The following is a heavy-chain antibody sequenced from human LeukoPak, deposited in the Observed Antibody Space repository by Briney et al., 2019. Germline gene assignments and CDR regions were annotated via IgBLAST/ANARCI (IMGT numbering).Heavy chain of an antibody. Sequence: GRSLRLSCAASGFTFSSYGMHWVRQAPGKGLEWVSTISGSGASTYYADSVKGRFTISRDNSKNTLYLQMNSLRAEDTAVYYCAKQPGSVVDSSGSLSRHWGQGTLVTVSS. V-gene: IGHV3-23*01. CDR3: AKQPGSVVDSSGSLSRH. J-gene: IGHJ4*02. D-gene: IGHD3-22*01. CDR1: GFTFSSYG. CDR2: ISGSGAST.